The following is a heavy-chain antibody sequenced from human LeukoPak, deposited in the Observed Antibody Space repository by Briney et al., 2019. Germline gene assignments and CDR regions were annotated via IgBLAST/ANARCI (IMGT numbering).Heavy chain of an antibody. CDR2: INSDGINT. CDR1: GFTFDDYT. V-gene: IGHV3-74*01. CDR3: ARDLGQYYDTSDNWFDP. J-gene: IGHJ5*02. Sequence: GGSLRLSCAASGFTFDDYTMSWVRQAPGKGLEWVSGINSDGINTSYADSVKGRFTISRDNAKNTLNLQMNSLRAEDTAVYYCARDLGQYYDTSDNWFDPWGQGTLVTVSS. D-gene: IGHD3-22*01.